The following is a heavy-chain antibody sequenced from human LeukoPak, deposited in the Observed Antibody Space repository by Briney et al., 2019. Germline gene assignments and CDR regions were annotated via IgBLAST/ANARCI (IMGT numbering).Heavy chain of an antibody. D-gene: IGHD1-26*01. CDR2: ISASGVMT. CDR1: GFTFTNYA. V-gene: IGHV3-23*01. Sequence: GGSLRLSCAASGFTFTNYAMTWVRQAPGKGLEWVSSISASGVMTYYADSVKGRFTVSRDNSKNSLYLQMSSLTAADTAVYCAKDRSIGTYYTFDHWGQGTLVTVSS. CDR3: AKDRSIGTYYTFDH. J-gene: IGHJ4*02.